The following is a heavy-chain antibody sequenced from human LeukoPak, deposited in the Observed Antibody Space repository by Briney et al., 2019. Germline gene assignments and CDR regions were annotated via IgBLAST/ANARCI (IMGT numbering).Heavy chain of an antibody. CDR2: INHSGST. Sequence: PSETLSLTCAVYGGSFSGYYWNWIRQPPGQGLEWIGEINHSGSTNYNPSLKSRVTISVDTSKNQFSLKLSSVTAADTAVYYCARGKITTVTTRRYFDYWGQGTLVTVSS. CDR1: GGSFSGYY. V-gene: IGHV4-34*01. CDR3: ARGKITTVTTRRYFDY. J-gene: IGHJ4*02. D-gene: IGHD4-17*01.